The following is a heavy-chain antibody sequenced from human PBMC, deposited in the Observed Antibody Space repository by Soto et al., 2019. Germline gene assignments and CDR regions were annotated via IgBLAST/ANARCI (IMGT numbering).Heavy chain of an antibody. J-gene: IGHJ4*02. CDR3: ASRGAARHTIDY. CDR1: GGSISSGGYY. CDR2: IYYSGST. V-gene: IGHV4-31*03. Sequence: SETLSLTCTVSGGSISSGGYYWSWIRQHPGKGLEWIGYIYYSGSTYYNPSLKSRVTISVDTSKNQFSLKLSSVTAADTAVYYCASRGAARHTIDYWGQGTLVTVSS. D-gene: IGHD3-16*02.